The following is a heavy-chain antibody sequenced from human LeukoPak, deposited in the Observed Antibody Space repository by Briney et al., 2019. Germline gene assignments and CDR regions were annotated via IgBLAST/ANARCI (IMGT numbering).Heavy chain of an antibody. J-gene: IGHJ4*02. D-gene: IGHD3-22*01. Sequence: PRGSLRLSCAASGFTFSDYYMSWIRQAPGKGLEWVSYISSSGSTIYYADSVKGRFTISRDNAKNSLYLQMNSLRAEDTAEYYCARDPWYDSSGYYIDYWGQGTLVTVSS. CDR3: ARDPWYDSSGYYIDY. CDR2: ISSSGSTI. V-gene: IGHV3-11*01. CDR1: GFTFSDYY.